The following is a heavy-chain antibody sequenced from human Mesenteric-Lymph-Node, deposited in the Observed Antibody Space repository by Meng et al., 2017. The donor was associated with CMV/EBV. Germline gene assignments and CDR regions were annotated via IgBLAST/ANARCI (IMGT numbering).Heavy chain of an antibody. CDR2: IWSDGNYQ. D-gene: IGHD3-10*01. V-gene: IGHV3-30*02. CDR3: ATNMVRGVIIPFSGMDV. J-gene: IGHJ6*02. Sequence: GESLKISCTASGFTFSRFGMHWARQAPGKGLEWVAVIWSDGNYQYYGKSMKGRFTISRDNSKNTLYLQMNSLRAEDTAVYYCATNMVRGVIIPFSGMDVWGQGTTVTVSS. CDR1: GFTFSRFG.